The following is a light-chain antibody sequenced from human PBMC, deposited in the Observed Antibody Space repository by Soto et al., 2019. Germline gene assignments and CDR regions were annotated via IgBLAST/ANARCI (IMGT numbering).Light chain of an antibody. CDR3: SSKRDGSTIFV. J-gene: IGLJ1*01. CDR2: EVT. CDR1: SSDVGAYNY. V-gene: IGLV2-14*01. Sequence: QSALTQPASVSGSPGQSITISCTGTSSDVGAYNYVSWYQHHPGKVPKLLIYEVTNRPSGVSDRFSGSKSGNTASLTISGLQAEDEADYYCSSKRDGSTIFVFGNGTKVTVL.